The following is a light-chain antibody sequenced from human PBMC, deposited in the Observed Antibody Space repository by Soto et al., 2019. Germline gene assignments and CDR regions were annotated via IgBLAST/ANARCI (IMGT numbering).Light chain of an antibody. CDR1: SSSIGSDS. J-gene: IGLJ3*02. Sequence: QSVLTQPPSVSAAPGQKVTISCSGSSSSIGSDSVSWYQQFPGTAPQLLIYDNNKRPSGISGRFSGSTSGTSATLGITGLQTGDEADYYCGAWDGGRVMFGGGTKLTVL. CDR3: GAWDGGRVM. V-gene: IGLV1-51*01. CDR2: DNN.